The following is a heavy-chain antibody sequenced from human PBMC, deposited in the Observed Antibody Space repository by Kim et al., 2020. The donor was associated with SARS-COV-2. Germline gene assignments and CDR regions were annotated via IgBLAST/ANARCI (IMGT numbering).Heavy chain of an antibody. CDR1: GYTFTSYD. Sequence: ASVKVSCKASGYTFTSYDINWVRQATGQGLEWMGWMNPNSGNTGYAQKFQGRVTMTRNTSISTAYMELSSLRSEDTAVYYCARLGRGRGTMVRGVILYYFDYWGQGTLVTVSS. V-gene: IGHV1-8*01. CDR2: MNPNSGNT. D-gene: IGHD3-10*01. CDR3: ARLGRGRGTMVRGVILYYFDY. J-gene: IGHJ4*02.